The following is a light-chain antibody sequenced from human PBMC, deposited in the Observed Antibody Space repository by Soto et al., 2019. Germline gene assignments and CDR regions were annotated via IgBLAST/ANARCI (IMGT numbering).Light chain of an antibody. J-gene: IGLJ1*01. CDR2: EVN. V-gene: IGLV2-8*01. CDR1: SSDVGGYNY. Sequence: QSVLTQPPSASGSPGQSVAISCTGTSSDVGGYNYVSWYQQHPGKAPKLMIYEVNKRPSGVPDRFSGSKSGNTASLTVSGLEAEYESEYYCSSYAGRRNVFGTGTKVTVL. CDR3: SSYAGRRNV.